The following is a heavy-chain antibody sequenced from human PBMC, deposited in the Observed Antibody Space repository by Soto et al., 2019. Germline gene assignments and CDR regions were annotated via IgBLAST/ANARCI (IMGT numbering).Heavy chain of an antibody. CDR2: IVVVSGNT. D-gene: IGHD3-22*01. J-gene: IGHJ4*02. CDR1: GFTFISSA. Sequence: GASVKVSCKASGFTFISSAVQWVRQARGQRLEWIGWIVVVSGNTNYAQKFQERVTITRDMSTSTAYMELSSLRSEDTAVYYCAADYYDTNGYYYDYWRLGTLVTVSS. CDR3: AADYYDTNGYYYDY. V-gene: IGHV1-58*01.